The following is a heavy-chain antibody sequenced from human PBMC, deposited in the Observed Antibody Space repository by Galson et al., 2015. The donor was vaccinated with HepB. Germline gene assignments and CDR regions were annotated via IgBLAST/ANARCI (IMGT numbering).Heavy chain of an antibody. CDR2: IIPIFGTA. Sequence: SCKASGGTFSSYAISWVRQAPGQGLEWMGGIIPIFGTANYAQKFRGRVTITADESTSTAYMELSSLRSEDTAVYYCARVNQPLLYIDWFDPWGQGTLVTVSS. D-gene: IGHD2-2*02. J-gene: IGHJ5*02. CDR3: ARVNQPLLYIDWFDP. CDR1: GGTFSSYA. V-gene: IGHV1-69*01.